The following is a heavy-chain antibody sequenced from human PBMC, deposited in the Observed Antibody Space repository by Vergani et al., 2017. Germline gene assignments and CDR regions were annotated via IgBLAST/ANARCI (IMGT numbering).Heavy chain of an antibody. J-gene: IGHJ6*02. CDR3: ARGSSSPWYYYYGMDV. V-gene: IGHV4-34*01. CDR1: GGSFSGYY. Sequence: QVQLQQWGAGLLKPSETLSLTCAVYGGSFSGYYWSWIRQPPGKGLEWNGEINHSGSTNYNPSLKSRVTISVDTSKNQFSLKLSSVTAADTAVYYCARGSSSPWYYYYGMDVWGQGTTVTVSS. D-gene: IGHD6-13*01. CDR2: INHSGST.